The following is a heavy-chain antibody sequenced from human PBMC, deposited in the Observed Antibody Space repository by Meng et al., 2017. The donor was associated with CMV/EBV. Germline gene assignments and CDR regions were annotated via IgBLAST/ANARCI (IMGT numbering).Heavy chain of an antibody. V-gene: IGHV1-2*02. J-gene: IGHJ4*02. Sequence: AEYTLTGYYVDWVRQAPGRGLGWMGWINPNSGGTNYAQKFQGRVTMTRDTSISTAYMELSRLRSDDTAVYYCARVFSRRDGYNVDYWGQGTLVTVSS. D-gene: IGHD5-24*01. CDR1: EYTLTGYY. CDR3: ARVFSRRDGYNVDY. CDR2: INPNSGGT.